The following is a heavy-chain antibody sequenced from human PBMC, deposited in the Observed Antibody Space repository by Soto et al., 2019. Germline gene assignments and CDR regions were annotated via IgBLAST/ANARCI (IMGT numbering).Heavy chain of an antibody. CDR2: ITPYNGNT. Sequence: QVPLVQSGGEVKKPGASVRVSCKTSGYRFSDYGISWVRQAPGQGLEWMGWITPYNGNTKFAQKFQGRCTLIRDTSTSTALMELRSLTPDDTAIYYFARALGLRLFGFALAFWGQGTLVSVSS. CDR1: GYRFSDYG. CDR3: ARALGLRLFGFALAF. D-gene: IGHD3-3*02. J-gene: IGHJ4*02. V-gene: IGHV1-18*01.